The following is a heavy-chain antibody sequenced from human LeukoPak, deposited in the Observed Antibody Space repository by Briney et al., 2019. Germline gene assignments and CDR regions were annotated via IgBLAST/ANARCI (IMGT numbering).Heavy chain of an antibody. CDR2: IYYSGST. D-gene: IGHD1-26*01. Sequence: SGTLSLTCAVSVGSISSGNWWTWVRQSPGKGLEWIGYIYYSGSTNYNPSLKSRVTISVDTSKNQFSLKLSSVTAADTAVYYCARLGSGSYPGIWYFDLWGRGTLVTVSS. CDR3: ARLGSGSYPGIWYFDL. J-gene: IGHJ2*01. CDR1: VGSISSGNW. V-gene: IGHV4-4*02.